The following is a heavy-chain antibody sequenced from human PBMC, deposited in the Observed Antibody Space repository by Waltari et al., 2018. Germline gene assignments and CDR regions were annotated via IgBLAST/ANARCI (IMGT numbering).Heavy chain of an antibody. V-gene: IGHV1-2*06. Sequence: QVQLVQSGAEVKKPGASVKVSCKASGYTFTGYYMHWVRPAPGQGLEWMGRINPNSGGTNYAQKFQGRVTMTRDTSISTAYMELSRLRSDDTAVYYCARDLIGERYCGGDCSPWGQGTLVTVSS. J-gene: IGHJ5*02. D-gene: IGHD2-21*01. CDR2: INPNSGGT. CDR1: GYTFTGYY. CDR3: ARDLIGERYCGGDCSP.